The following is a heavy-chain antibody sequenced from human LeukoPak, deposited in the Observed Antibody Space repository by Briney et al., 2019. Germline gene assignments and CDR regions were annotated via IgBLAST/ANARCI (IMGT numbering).Heavy chain of an antibody. CDR3: ARDCCGEWYFFDL. V-gene: IGHV3-30-3*01. J-gene: IGHJ4*02. D-gene: IGHD3-10*01. CDR2: ISYDGTNK. Sequence: PGGSLRLSCAASGFPFNNYAMHWVRQAPGKGLEGVAFISYDGTNKYYTDCVKGRFTVSRDNSKNTLYLQMNSLSAEDTAVYYCARDCCGEWYFFDLWGQGTLVTVSS. CDR1: GFPFNNYA.